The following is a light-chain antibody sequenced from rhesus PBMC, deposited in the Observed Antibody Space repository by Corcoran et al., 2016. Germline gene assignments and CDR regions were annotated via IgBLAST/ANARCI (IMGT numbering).Light chain of an antibody. CDR3: QHYYDNPRT. Sequence: EIQMTQSPSALSASVGDRVTISCRASQNIYSHLAWYQQKPGKAPKLLIYAASSLQTGIPSRFSGSRSGTEFTLPISSLQSEDSASYYCQHYYDNPRTFGQGTKVEIK. J-gene: IGKJ1*01. CDR2: AAS. V-gene: IGKV1S12*01. CDR1: QNIYSH.